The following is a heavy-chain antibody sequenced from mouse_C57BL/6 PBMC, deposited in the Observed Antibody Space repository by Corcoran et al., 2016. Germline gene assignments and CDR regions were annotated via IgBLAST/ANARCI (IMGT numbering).Heavy chain of an antibody. CDR3: AITPPYAMVY. J-gene: IGHJ4*01. CDR2: IYPGDGDT. CDR1: GYAFSSYW. V-gene: IGHV1-80*01. Sequence: QVQLQQSGAELVKPGASVKISCKASGYAFSSYWMNWVKQRPGKGLEWIGQIYPGDGDTNYNGKFKGKATLNADKSSRTAYMQLSSLTSEDSAVYFFAITPPYAMVYLGQGTSVTVSS.